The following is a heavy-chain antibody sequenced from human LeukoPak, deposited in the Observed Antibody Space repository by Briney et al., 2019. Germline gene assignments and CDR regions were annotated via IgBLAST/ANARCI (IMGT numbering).Heavy chain of an antibody. CDR2: IYAGDSDT. D-gene: IGHD3-16*01. CDR1: GYIFTDYW. V-gene: IGHV5-51*01. Sequence: GASLKISREASGYIFTDYWIGWVRQLPGKGLEWMGIIYAGDSDTRYSPSFQGQVTISVDKSISAAHLQWSSLKASDTAMYYCARGQRGSYSPYFDYWGQGTLVTVSS. CDR3: ARGQRGSYSPYFDY. J-gene: IGHJ4*02.